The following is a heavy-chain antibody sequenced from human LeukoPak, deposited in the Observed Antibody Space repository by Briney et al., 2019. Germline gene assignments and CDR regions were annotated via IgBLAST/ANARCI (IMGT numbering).Heavy chain of an antibody. D-gene: IGHD4-17*01. CDR3: ARDPLLSTVTYYYGMDV. CDR1: GDTLTELS. V-gene: IGHV1-24*01. CDR2: FDPEHGEM. Sequence: ASVKVSCKVSGDTLTELSTHWVRQAPGKGLEWMGGFDPEHGEMIYAQKFQGRVTITRDTSTSTVYMELSSLRSEDTAVYYCARDPLLSTVTYYYGMDVWGQGTTVTVSS. J-gene: IGHJ6*02.